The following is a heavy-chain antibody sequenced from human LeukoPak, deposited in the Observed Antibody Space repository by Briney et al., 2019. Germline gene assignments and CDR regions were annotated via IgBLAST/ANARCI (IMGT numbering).Heavy chain of an antibody. D-gene: IGHD1-14*01. J-gene: IGHJ4*02. CDR1: GGSISSYY. V-gene: IGHV4-59*12. CDR2: IYYSGST. Sequence: SETLSLTCTVSGGSISSYYWSWIRQPPGKGLEWIGYIYYSGSTYYNPSLKSRVTISVDRSKNQFSLKLSSVTAADTAVYYCASQAGTINFDYWGQGTLVTVSS. CDR3: ASQAGTINFDY.